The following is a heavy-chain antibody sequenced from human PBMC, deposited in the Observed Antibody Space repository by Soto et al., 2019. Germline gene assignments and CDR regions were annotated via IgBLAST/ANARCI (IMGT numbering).Heavy chain of an antibody. CDR3: AHRRYIVLVPDVNLTDNWFDP. J-gene: IGHJ5*02. Sequence: QITLKESGPTLVKPTQTLTLTCTFSGFSLSTSGVGVGWIRQPPGKALEWLALIYWDDDKRYSPSLKSRLTITKDTSKNRVVLTMTNMDPVDTATYYGAHRRYIVLVPDVNLTDNWFDPWGQGTLVTVSS. D-gene: IGHD2-2*01. CDR2: IYWDDDK. CDR1: GFSLSTSGVG. V-gene: IGHV2-5*02.